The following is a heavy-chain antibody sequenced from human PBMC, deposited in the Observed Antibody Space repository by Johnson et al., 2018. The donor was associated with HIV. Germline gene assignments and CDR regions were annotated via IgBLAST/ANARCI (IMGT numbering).Heavy chain of an antibody. D-gene: IGHD4-23*01. J-gene: IGHJ3*02. CDR1: GFTFSDYY. Sequence: QMQLVESGGGVVQPGRSLRLSCAASGFTFSDYYMSWIRQAPGKGLEWVSYISSSGSTIYYADSVKGRFTISRDNAKNTLYLQMNSLRAEDTAVYYCAKDRGYGGNLDAFDIWGQGTMVTVSS. CDR2: ISSSGSTI. CDR3: AKDRGYGGNLDAFDI. V-gene: IGHV3-11*04.